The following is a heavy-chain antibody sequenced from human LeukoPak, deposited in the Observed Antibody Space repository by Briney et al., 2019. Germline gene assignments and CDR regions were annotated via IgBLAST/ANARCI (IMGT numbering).Heavy chain of an antibody. D-gene: IGHD3-10*02. CDR1: GYTFTDYY. J-gene: IGHJ5*02. CDR2: VDPEDGET. Sequence: ASVKISCKVSGYTFTDYYMHWVQQAPGKGLEWIGLVDPEDGETIYAEKFQGRVTITADTSTDTAYMELSSLRSEDTAVYYCARVFGGGSHNWFDPWGQGTLVTVSS. V-gene: IGHV1-69-2*01. CDR3: ARVFGGGSHNWFDP.